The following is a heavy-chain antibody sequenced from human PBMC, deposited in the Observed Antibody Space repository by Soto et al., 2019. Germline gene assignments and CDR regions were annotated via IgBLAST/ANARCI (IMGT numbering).Heavy chain of an antibody. D-gene: IGHD1-26*01. V-gene: IGHV3-74*01. Sequence: GGSLRLSCTASGFTFNTHWMHWVRQAPGKGLVWVSRIYFDGITTNYADSVKGRLTVSRDNAKNTVYLHVNTLRGEDTAVYYCARGGAMGVDYWGQGTLVTVSS. CDR1: GFTFNTHW. CDR3: ARGGAMGVDY. CDR2: IYFDGITT. J-gene: IGHJ4*02.